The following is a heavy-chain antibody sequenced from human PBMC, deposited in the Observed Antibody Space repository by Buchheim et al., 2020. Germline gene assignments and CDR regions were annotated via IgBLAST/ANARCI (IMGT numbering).Heavy chain of an antibody. V-gene: IGHV1-69*01. D-gene: IGHD3-3*01. Sequence: QVQLEQSGAEVKKPGSSVKVSCKASDGTFSSYAINWVRQAPGQGLEWLGGIIPIFGIANYAPKLQGRVTITAEESTSTASMELSSLRSEDTAVYYCARSQPHDFWSGYSDYWG. CDR1: DGTFSSYA. CDR2: IIPIFGIA. CDR3: ARSQPHDFWSGYSDY. J-gene: IGHJ4*01.